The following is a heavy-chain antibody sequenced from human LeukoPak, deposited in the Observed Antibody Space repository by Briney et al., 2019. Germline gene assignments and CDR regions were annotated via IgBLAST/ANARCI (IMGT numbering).Heavy chain of an antibody. Sequence: SETLSLTCTVSGGSISSYCWSWIRQPPGKGLEWIGSMCFSGSTNYNPSLKSRVTISIDTSKNQFPLKLTSVTAADTAVYYCARRIVERHTIEEDNWFDPWGQGILVTVSP. CDR3: ARRIVERHTIEEDNWFDP. CDR2: MCFSGST. V-gene: IGHV4-59*08. D-gene: IGHD2-15*01. J-gene: IGHJ5*02. CDR1: GGSISSYC.